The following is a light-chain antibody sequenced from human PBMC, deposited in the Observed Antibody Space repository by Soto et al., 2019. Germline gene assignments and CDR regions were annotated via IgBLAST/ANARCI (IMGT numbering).Light chain of an antibody. CDR3: QSYDFSLSGFVV. CDR2: DDN. CDR1: SSNIGENYD. J-gene: IGLJ2*01. Sequence: QSVLTQPPSVSGAPGRRVTISCTGSSSNIGENYDVHWYQQFPGTAPKLLIYDDNNRPSGVPDRFSGSKSGTSASLAITGLQAEDEADYYCQSYDFSLSGFVVFGGGTKLTVL. V-gene: IGLV1-40*01.